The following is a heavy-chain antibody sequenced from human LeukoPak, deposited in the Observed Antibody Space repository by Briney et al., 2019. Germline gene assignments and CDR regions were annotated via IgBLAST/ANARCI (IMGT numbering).Heavy chain of an antibody. CDR3: ARDSGPDY. J-gene: IGHJ4*02. Sequence: GGSLRLSCAASGFTFSGYSMNWVSQAPGKGLEWVSYISSSTSTIYYADSVKGRFTISRDNAKNSLYLQMNSLRDDDTAVYYCARDSGPDYWGQGTLVTVSS. D-gene: IGHD3-10*01. CDR2: ISSSTSTI. V-gene: IGHV3-48*02. CDR1: GFTFSGYS.